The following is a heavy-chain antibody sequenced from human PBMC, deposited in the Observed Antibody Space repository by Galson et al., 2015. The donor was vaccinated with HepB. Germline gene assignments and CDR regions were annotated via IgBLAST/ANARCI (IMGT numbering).Heavy chain of an antibody. V-gene: IGHV3-11*06. J-gene: IGHJ4*02. D-gene: IGHD3-22*01. CDR1: GFTLSDYY. Sequence: SLRLSCAASGFTLSDYYMSWIRQAPGKGLEWVSSISSSDSYTNCADPVKGRFTISRDNAKNSLYLQLNSLRAEDTAVYYCARDSSGSDYWGQGTLVTVSS. CDR2: ISSSDSYT. CDR3: ARDSSGSDY.